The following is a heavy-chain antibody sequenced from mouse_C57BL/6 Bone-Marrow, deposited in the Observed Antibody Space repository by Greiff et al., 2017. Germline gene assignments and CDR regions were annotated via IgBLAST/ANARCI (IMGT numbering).Heavy chain of an antibody. CDR3: ARFDYDEDWYFDV. CDR2: INPSKGGT. V-gene: IGHV1-53*01. D-gene: IGHD2-4*01. Sequence: QVQLQQPGTELVKPGASVKLSCKASGYTFTSYWMHWVKQRPGQGLEWIGNINPSKGGTNYNEKFKSKATLTVDKSSSTAYMQLSSLTSEDSAVYYCARFDYDEDWYFDVWGTGTTVTVSS. J-gene: IGHJ1*03. CDR1: GYTFTSYW.